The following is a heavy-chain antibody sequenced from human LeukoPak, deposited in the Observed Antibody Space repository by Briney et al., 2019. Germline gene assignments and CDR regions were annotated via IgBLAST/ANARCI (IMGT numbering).Heavy chain of an antibody. CDR1: GYTFTGYY. CDR2: INPNSGGT. CDR3: ARGIAAAGHGGFDY. Sequence: ASVKVSCKASGYTFTGYYMHWVRQAPGQGLEWMGWINPNSGGTNYAQKFQGKVTMTRDTSISTAYMELSRLRSDDTAVYYCARGIAAAGHGGFDYWGQGTLVTVSS. D-gene: IGHD6-13*01. V-gene: IGHV1-2*02. J-gene: IGHJ4*02.